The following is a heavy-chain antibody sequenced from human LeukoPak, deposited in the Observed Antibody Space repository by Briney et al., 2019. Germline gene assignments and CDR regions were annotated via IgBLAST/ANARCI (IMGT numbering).Heavy chain of an antibody. CDR2: ISYSGST. CDR1: GGSISGYF. Sequence: PSETLSLTCTVSGGSISGYFWGWIRQSPGKGLEWIAYISYSGSTSYNPSLKSRVTISVDTSKDQFSLKLTSVTAADTAVYYCARHGAAMVTYPLDYWGQGTLVTVSS. CDR3: ARHGAAMVTYPLDY. J-gene: IGHJ4*02. V-gene: IGHV4-59*08. D-gene: IGHD5-18*01.